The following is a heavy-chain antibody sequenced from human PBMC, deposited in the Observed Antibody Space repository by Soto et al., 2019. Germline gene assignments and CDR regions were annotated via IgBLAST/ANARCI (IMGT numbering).Heavy chain of an antibody. D-gene: IGHD1-7*01. V-gene: IGHV3-74*01. CDR1: GFIFSTYW. J-gene: IGHJ5*02. CDR2: INNDGST. CDR3: VRDMNYPPSDP. Sequence: EVQLVESGGGLVQPGGSLRLSCAGSGFIFSTYWMHWVRQAPGKGLVWVSRINNDGSTTYADSVKGRFTISRDNAKNTLYMQMNSLRAEDTAVYFCVRDMNYPPSDPWGLGTLVTVSS.